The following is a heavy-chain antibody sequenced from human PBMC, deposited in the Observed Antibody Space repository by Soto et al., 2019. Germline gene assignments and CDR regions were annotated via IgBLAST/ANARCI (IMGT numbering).Heavy chain of an antibody. CDR1: GFTFDDYG. V-gene: IGHV3-20*04. CDR2: INWNGGST. Sequence: GGSLRLSCAASGFTFDDYGMSWVRQAPGKGLEWVSGINWNGGSTGYADSVKGRFTISRDNAKNSLYLQMNSLRAEDTALYYCSRDDGYQNLHAFWAQRTLVTVSS. D-gene: IGHD2-21*02. J-gene: IGHJ4*02. CDR3: SRDDGYQNLHAF.